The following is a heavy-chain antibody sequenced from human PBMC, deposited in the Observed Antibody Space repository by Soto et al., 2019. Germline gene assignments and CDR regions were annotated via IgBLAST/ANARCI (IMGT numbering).Heavy chain of an antibody. J-gene: IGHJ6*02. D-gene: IGHD5-18*01. V-gene: IGHV1-46*01. CDR3: SRSAGVTNYGMDV. Sequence: QVQLVQSGAEVKKPGASVKVSCKASGYTFTSYYMHWVRQAPGQGLEWMGIINPSGGSTSYAQKFQGRITMTRETSTSTVYMELSSLKSDDTAVSYCSRSAGVTNYGMDVWGQGTTVTVSS. CDR2: INPSGGST. CDR1: GYTFTSYY.